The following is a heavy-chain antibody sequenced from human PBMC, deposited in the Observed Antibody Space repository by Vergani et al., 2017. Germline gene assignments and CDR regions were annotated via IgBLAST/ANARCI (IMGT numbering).Heavy chain of an antibody. Sequence: VQLQESGPGLVKPSETLSLTCTVSGGSISSHYWSWIRQPPGKGLEWIGYIYYSGSTNYNPSLKRRVTISVDTSKNQFSLKLSSVTAADTAVYYCARDHAAAGRDNWFDPWGQGTLVTVSS. J-gene: IGHJ5*02. CDR3: ARDHAAAGRDNWFDP. CDR1: GGSISSHY. D-gene: IGHD6-13*01. CDR2: IYYSGST. V-gene: IGHV4-59*11.